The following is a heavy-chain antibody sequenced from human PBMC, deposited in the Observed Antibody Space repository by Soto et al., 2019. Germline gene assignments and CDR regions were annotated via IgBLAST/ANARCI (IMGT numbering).Heavy chain of an antibody. CDR3: VRRVSGNYDY. V-gene: IGHV3-64*01. Sequence: EVQLAESGRGMVQPGGSLRLSCVASGFTFSSYDMHWVRQAPGKGLEYVSSISSNGGTTYSGNSVKGRFTISRDNSKNTLYLQMGSLRAEDMAVYYCVRRVSGNYDYWGQGTLVTVSS. CDR2: ISSNGGTT. CDR1: GFTFSSYD. D-gene: IGHD1-7*01. J-gene: IGHJ4*02.